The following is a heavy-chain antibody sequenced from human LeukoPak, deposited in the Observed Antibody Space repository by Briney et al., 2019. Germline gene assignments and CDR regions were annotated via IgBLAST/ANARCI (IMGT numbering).Heavy chain of an antibody. Sequence: GASVKVSCKASGGTFSSYAISWVRQAPGQGLEWMGGIIPIFGTANYAQKFQGRVTITTDESTSTAYMELSSLRSEDTAVYYCARDGARSNYGDYVGGYWGQGTLVTVSS. V-gene: IGHV1-69*05. CDR2: IIPIFGTA. D-gene: IGHD4-17*01. CDR1: GGTFSSYA. CDR3: ARDGARSNYGDYVGGY. J-gene: IGHJ4*02.